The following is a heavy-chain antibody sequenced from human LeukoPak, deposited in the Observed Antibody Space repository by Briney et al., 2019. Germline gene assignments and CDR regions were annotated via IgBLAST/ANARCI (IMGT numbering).Heavy chain of an antibody. CDR2: IYYSGST. V-gene: IGHV4-39*07. CDR1: GGSTSSYY. D-gene: IGHD3-10*01. J-gene: IGHJ3*02. CDR3: ARERGLLWFGELFDAFDI. Sequence: SETLSLTCAVSGGSTSSYYWGWIRQPPGKGLEWIGSIYYSGSTYYNPSLKSRVTISVDTSKNQFSLKLSSVTAADTAVYYCARERGLLWFGELFDAFDIWGQGTMVTVSS.